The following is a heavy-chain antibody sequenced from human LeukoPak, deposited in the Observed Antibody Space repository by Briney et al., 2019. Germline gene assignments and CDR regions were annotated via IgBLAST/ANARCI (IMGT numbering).Heavy chain of an antibody. D-gene: IGHD3-22*01. CDR2: IDQGGSEK. J-gene: IGHJ3*02. V-gene: IGHV3-7*01. CDR3: ARDPYGGSGYSEYGAFDI. Sequence: PGGSLRLSCAASGSTFSIYWMSWVRQAPGKGLEWVANIDQGGSEKQWVDAVKGRFTISRDNARNSLYLQMNSLRVEDTAVYYCARDPYGGSGYSEYGAFDIWGQGTMVTVSS. CDR1: GSTFSIYW.